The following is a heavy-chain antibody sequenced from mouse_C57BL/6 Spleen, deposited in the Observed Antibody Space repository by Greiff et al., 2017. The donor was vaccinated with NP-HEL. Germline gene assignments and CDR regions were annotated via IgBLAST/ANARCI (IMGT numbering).Heavy chain of an antibody. V-gene: IGHV2-2*01. Sequence: VQLQQSGPGLVQPSQSLSITCTVSGFSLTSYGVHWVRQSPGKGLEWLGVIWSGGSTDYNAAFISRLSISKDNSKSQVVYKMNSLQADDTAIYYCARRDDYDGDYYAMDYWGQGTSVTVSS. CDR1: GFSLTSYG. J-gene: IGHJ4*01. CDR2: IWSGGST. D-gene: IGHD2-4*01. CDR3: ARRDDYDGDYYAMDY.